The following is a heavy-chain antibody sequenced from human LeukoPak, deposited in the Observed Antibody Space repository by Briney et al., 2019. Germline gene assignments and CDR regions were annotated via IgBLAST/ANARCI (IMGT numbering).Heavy chain of an antibody. Sequence: GASVKVSCKAPGYTFTSYDINWVRQATGQGLEWMGWMNPNSGNTGYAQKFQGRVTMTRNTSISTAYMELSSLRSEDTAVYYCARGRDSSSWYIVEGGFDPWGQGTLVTVSS. V-gene: IGHV1-8*01. D-gene: IGHD6-13*01. CDR3: ARGRDSSSWYIVEGGFDP. CDR2: MNPNSGNT. CDR1: GYTFTSYD. J-gene: IGHJ5*02.